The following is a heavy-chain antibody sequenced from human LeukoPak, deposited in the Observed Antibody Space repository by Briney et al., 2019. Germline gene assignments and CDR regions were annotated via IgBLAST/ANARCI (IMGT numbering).Heavy chain of an antibody. CDR3: ATDMVREYDY. J-gene: IGHJ4*02. V-gene: IGHV3-23*01. D-gene: IGHD3-10*01. CDR1: GFTFSSYA. Sequence: GGSLRLSCAAPGFTFSSYAMSWVRQAPGKGLEWVSTFTGSGDTTYYADSVKGRFTISRDNSKKKLYLQMNSLRAEDTAIYYCATDMVREYDYWGQGTLVTVSS. CDR2: FTGSGDTT.